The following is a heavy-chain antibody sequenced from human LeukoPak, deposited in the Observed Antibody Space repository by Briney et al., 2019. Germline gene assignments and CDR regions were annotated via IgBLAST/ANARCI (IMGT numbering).Heavy chain of an antibody. CDR1: GYTFTGYY. Sequence: ASVKVSCKASGYTFTGYYMHWVRQAPGQGLEWMGWINPNSGGTNYAQKFQGRVTMTRDTSISTAYMELSRLRSDDTAVYYCARDLPPNVAIFLFDYWGQGTLVTVSS. CDR2: INPNSGGT. D-gene: IGHD3-9*01. J-gene: IGHJ4*02. V-gene: IGHV1-2*02. CDR3: ARDLPPNVAIFLFDY.